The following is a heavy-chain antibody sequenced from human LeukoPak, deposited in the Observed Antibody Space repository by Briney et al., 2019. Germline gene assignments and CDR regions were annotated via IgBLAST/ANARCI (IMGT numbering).Heavy chain of an antibody. CDR1: GYTFTGYY. Sequence: ASVKVSCKASGYTFTGYYMHWARQAPGQGLEWMGRINPNSGGTNYAQKFQGRVTMTRDTSISTAYMELSRLRSDDTAVYYCATQPLRSYGNYYYFDYWGQGTLVTVSS. CDR2: INPNSGGT. V-gene: IGHV1-2*06. D-gene: IGHD5-18*01. CDR3: ATQPLRSYGNYYYFDY. J-gene: IGHJ4*02.